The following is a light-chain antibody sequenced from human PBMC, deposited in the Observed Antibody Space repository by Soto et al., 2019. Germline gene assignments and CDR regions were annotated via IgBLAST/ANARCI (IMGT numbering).Light chain of an antibody. J-gene: IGKJ4*01. Sequence: PGERATLSCRASQSIRSSSLAWYQQKPGQAPRLLIYGGSSRATGIPDRFSGGGSGTDFSLTISRLETEDFSVYYCHQYGSSPLTLGGGTKVDIK. CDR3: HQYGSSPLT. CDR1: QSIRSSS. V-gene: IGKV3-20*01. CDR2: GGS.